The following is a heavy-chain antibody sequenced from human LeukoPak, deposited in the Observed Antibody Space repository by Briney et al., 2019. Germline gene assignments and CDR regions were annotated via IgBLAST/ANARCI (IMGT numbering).Heavy chain of an antibody. J-gene: IGHJ6*03. D-gene: IGHD5-18*01. CDR1: GFTFNSYS. Sequence: GGSLRLSCAASGFTFNSYSMHWVRRAPGKGLEWVTAISDDETYKFYADSVKGRFTISRDNSKNTLYLQMNSLRAEDTAVYYCARDKVDTAMVRDYYMDVWGKGTTVTISS. V-gene: IGHV3-30*14. CDR2: ISDDETYK. CDR3: ARDKVDTAMVRDYYMDV.